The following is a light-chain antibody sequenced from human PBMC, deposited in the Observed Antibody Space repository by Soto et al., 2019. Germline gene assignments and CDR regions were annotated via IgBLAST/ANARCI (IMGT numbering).Light chain of an antibody. CDR1: QSVSSSY. Sequence: EIVLTQSPGTLSLSPGERATLSCRASQSVSSSYLAWYQQKPGQAPRLLIYGASGRATGSPDRFSGSGSGTDFTLTISRLEPEDFAVYYCQQYGSSRGFTFGPGTKVDIK. CDR2: GAS. V-gene: IGKV3-20*01. CDR3: QQYGSSRGFT. J-gene: IGKJ3*01.